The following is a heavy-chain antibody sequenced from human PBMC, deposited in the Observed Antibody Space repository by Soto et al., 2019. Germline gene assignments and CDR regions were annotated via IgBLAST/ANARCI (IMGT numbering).Heavy chain of an antibody. CDR2: IYYSGST. Sequence: SETLSLTCTVSGGSISSGGYYWSWIRQHPGKGLEWIGYIYYSGSTYYNPSLKSRVTISVDTSKNQFSLKLSSVTAADTAVYYCAREVVVAATPVWFDPWGQGTLVTVSS. CDR1: GGSISSGGYY. CDR3: AREVVVAATPVWFDP. D-gene: IGHD2-15*01. J-gene: IGHJ5*02. V-gene: IGHV4-31*03.